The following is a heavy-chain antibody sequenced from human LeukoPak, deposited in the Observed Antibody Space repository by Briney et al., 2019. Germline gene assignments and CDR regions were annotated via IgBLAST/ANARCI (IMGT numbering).Heavy chain of an antibody. D-gene: IGHD2-21*02. CDR3: AIRGDATGYCGGDCYRDY. J-gene: IGHJ4*02. V-gene: IGHV4-34*01. CDR1: GGSFSGYY. Sequence: KPSKTLSLTCAVYGGSFSGYYWSWIRQPPGKGLEWIGEINHSGSTNYNPSLKSRVTISVDTSKNQFSLKLSSVTAADTAVYYCAIRGDATGYCGGDCYRDYWGQGTLVTVSS. CDR2: INHSGST.